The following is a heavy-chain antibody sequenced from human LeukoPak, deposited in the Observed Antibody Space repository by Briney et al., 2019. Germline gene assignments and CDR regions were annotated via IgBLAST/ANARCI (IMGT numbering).Heavy chain of an antibody. CDR3: ARDDTNGYPDY. CDR1: GFIFSSYA. D-gene: IGHD5-24*01. J-gene: IGHJ4*02. Sequence: GGSLRLSCAASGFIFSSYAMSWVRQAPGKGLEWVSSISGSSSHRFYVDSVKGRFTISRDNAINSLFLQMNSLRAEDTAVYYCARDDTNGYPDYWGQGTLVTVSS. V-gene: IGHV3-21*01. CDR2: ISGSSSHR.